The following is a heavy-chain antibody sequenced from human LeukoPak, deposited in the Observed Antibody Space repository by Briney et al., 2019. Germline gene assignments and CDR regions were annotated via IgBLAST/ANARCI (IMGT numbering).Heavy chain of an antibody. V-gene: IGHV3-30*02. CDR1: GFIFSTHG. Sequence: GGSLRLSCTASGFIFSTHGMHWVRQAPGKGLEWVALIRYDGSNTYYADSVKGRFTISRDNSKNTVYLQLNTLRPEDTAVYYCLKDLGWGGGETVIRALDLWARGTRVSVFRACIRGK. J-gene: IGHJ6*03. CDR3: LKDLGWGGGETVIRALDLWARGTRVSVFRACI. D-gene: IGHD2-8*02. CDR2: IRYDGSNT.